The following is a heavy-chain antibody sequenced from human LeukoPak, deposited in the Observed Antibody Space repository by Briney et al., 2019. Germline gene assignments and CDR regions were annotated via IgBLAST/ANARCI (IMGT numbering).Heavy chain of an antibody. V-gene: IGHV4-34*12. CDR3: ARVAGGYVWGSYRLSYFDY. CDR1: GGSFSGNY. CDR2: IIYSGST. J-gene: IGHJ4*02. Sequence: SETLSLTCAVYGGSFSGNYWSWIRQPPGKGLEWIGEIIYSGSTIYNPSLESRVTISVDTSKKQFSLKLTSVTAADTAVYYCARVAGGYVWGSYRLSYFDYWGQGTLVTVSS. D-gene: IGHD3-16*02.